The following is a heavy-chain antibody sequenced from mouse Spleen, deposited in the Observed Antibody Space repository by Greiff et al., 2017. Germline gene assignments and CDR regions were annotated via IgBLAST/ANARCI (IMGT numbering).Heavy chain of an antibody. CDR1: GYTFTSYG. V-gene: IGHV1-81*01. Sequence: QGKMQQSGAELARPGASVKLSCKASGYTFTSYGISWVKQRTGQGLEWIGEIYPRSGNTYYNEKFKGKATLTADKSSSTAYMELRSLTSEDSAVYFCAREIYDGYDGYFDYWGQGTTLTVSS. J-gene: IGHJ2*01. CDR3: AREIYDGYDGYFDY. CDR2: IYPRSGNT. D-gene: IGHD2-3*01.